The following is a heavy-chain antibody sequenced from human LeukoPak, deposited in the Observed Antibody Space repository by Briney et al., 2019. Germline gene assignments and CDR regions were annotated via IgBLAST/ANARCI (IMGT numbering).Heavy chain of an antibody. J-gene: IGHJ4*02. V-gene: IGHV4-34*01. Sequence: SETLSLTCAVYGGSFSGYYWSWIRQPPGKGLEWIGEINHSGSTNYNPSLKSRVTISVDTSKSQFSLKLSSVTAADTAVYYCARGRRGYSYWGQGTLVTVSS. CDR1: GGSFSGYY. D-gene: IGHD5-18*01. CDR2: INHSGST. CDR3: ARGRRGYSY.